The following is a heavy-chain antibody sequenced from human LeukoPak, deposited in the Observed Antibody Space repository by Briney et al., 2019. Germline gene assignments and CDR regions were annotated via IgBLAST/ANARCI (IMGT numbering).Heavy chain of an antibody. CDR2: IYYSGST. D-gene: IGHD6-13*01. CDR3: ARDGIAGRGGFNY. V-gene: IGHV4-39*07. Sequence: SETLSLTCTVSGGSISSSSYYWGWIRQPPGKGLEWIGSIYYSGSTYYNPSLKSRVTISVDTSKNQFSLKLSSVTAADTAVYYCARDGIAGRGGFNYWGQGTLVTVSS. CDR1: GGSISSSSYY. J-gene: IGHJ4*02.